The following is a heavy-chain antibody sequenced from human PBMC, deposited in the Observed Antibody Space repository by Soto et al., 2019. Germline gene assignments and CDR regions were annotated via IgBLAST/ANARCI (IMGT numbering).Heavy chain of an antibody. CDR1: GFTFTTYW. D-gene: IGHD2-15*01. V-gene: IGHV3-7*01. CDR3: ARSPGGRYFQY. Sequence: EVQLMESGGGMVQPGESLRLSCAASGFTFTTYWMTWVRQAPGKGLEWVANIKQDGSATKYVDSVKDRFTISRDNAKNSLYLQMNSLRAEDTAVYYCARSPGGRYFQYWGQGTLVIVS. CDR2: IKQDGSAT. J-gene: IGHJ1*01.